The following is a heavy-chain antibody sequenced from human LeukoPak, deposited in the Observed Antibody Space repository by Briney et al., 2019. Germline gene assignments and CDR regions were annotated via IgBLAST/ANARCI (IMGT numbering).Heavy chain of an antibody. CDR2: FGPEDGET. V-gene: IGHV1-24*01. CDR1: GYTLTELS. Sequence: ASVKVSCKVSGYTLTELSMHWVRQAPGKGLEWMGGFGPEDGETIYAQKFQGRVTMTEDTSTDTAYMELSSLRSEDTAVYYCATGGLHCSSTSCLGAFDIWGQGTMVTVSS. J-gene: IGHJ3*02. CDR3: ATGGLHCSSTSCLGAFDI. D-gene: IGHD2-2*01.